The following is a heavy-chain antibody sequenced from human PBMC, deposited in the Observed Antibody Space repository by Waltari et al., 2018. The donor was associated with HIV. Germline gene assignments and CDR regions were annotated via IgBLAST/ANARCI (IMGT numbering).Heavy chain of an antibody. CDR3: ARDSRGSTWSLNWFDP. CDR1: GFIFNSYS. J-gene: IGHJ5*02. Sequence: EVQLVESGGGPVKPGESLRLSCVTSGFIFNSYSMNWVRQAPGKGPEWVSSISSSGNFKHYADSVKGRLTISRDNAENSLYLQMNGLRAEDTAIYYCARDSRGSTWSLNWFDPWGQGTLVTVSS. V-gene: IGHV3-21*02. CDR2: ISSSGNFK. D-gene: IGHD6-6*01.